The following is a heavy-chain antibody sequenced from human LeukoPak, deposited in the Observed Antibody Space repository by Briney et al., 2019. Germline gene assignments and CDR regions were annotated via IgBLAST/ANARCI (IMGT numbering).Heavy chain of an antibody. CDR1: GYSISSGYY. Sequence: SETLSLTCTVSGYSISSGYYWGWIRPPPGKGLEWIGSIYHSGSTYYNPSLKSRVTISIDTSKNQFSLKLSSVTAADTAVYYCARNDYYDSSAGDYWGQGTLVTVSS. V-gene: IGHV4-38-2*02. J-gene: IGHJ4*02. CDR3: ARNDYYDSSAGDY. D-gene: IGHD3-22*01. CDR2: IYHSGST.